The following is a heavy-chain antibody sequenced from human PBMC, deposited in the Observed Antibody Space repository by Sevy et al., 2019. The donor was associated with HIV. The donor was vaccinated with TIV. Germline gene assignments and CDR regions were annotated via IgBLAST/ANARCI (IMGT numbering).Heavy chain of an antibody. D-gene: IGHD2-8*01. V-gene: IGHV3-23*01. CDR1: GFNFNIYS. CDR2: LSFGCGRI. CDR3: AREGCTRPHDH. Sequence: GGSLRLSCVAPGFNFNIYSMSWVRQAPGKGLEWVSTLSFGCGRINHADSVQGRFTMSRDDSKKTVYLEMNSLRAEDTAVYYCAREGCTRPHDHWGQGTLVTVSS. J-gene: IGHJ4*02.